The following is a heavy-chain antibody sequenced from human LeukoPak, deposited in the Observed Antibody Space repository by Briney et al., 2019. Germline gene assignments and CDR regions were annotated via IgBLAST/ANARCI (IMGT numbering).Heavy chain of an antibody. J-gene: IGHJ4*02. V-gene: IGHV3-66*01. Sequence: PGGSLRLSCAASGFTVSSNYMSWVRQAPGKGLEWVSVIYSGGSTYYADSVKGRFTISRDNSKNTLYLQMNSLRAEDTAVYYCARGRITMVRGTYYFDYWGQGTLVTVSS. CDR1: GFTVSSNY. CDR2: IYSGGST. CDR3: ARGRITMVRGTYYFDY. D-gene: IGHD3-10*01.